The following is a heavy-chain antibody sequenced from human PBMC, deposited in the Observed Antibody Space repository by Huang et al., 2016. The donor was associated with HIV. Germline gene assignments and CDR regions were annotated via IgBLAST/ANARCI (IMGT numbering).Heavy chain of an antibody. CDR2: INTKTGKP. V-gene: IGHV7-4-1*02. CDR1: GYTFTTYS. Sequence: QVQLVQSGSELRKPGASVKVSCKASGYTFTTYSLCLVRHAPGQGLEWMGWINTKTGKPTYAQCFTGRFVFSLDTTVNTAYLQISSLKTDDTAKYFCARYRLTGTFLDSWGQGTQVTVSS. J-gene: IGHJ4*02. CDR3: ARYRLTGTFLDS. D-gene: IGHD3-9*01.